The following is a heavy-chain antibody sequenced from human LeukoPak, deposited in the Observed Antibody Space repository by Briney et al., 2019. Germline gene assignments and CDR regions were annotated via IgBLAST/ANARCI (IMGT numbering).Heavy chain of an antibody. Sequence: SETLSLTCTVSGGSISSSSYYWGWIRQPPGKGLEWIGSIYYSGSTYYNPSLKSRVTISVDTSKNQFSLKLSSVTAADTAVYYCATPRGLRYFDSRYGGYFDYWGQGTLVTVSS. CDR2: IYYSGST. J-gene: IGHJ4*02. CDR1: GGSISSSSYY. V-gene: IGHV4-39*07. D-gene: IGHD3-9*01. CDR3: ATPRGLRYFDSRYGGYFDY.